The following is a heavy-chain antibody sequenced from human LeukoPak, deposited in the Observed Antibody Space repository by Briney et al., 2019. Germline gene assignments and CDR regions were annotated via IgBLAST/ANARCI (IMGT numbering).Heavy chain of an antibody. D-gene: IGHD6-13*01. CDR1: GGSISSSSYY. Sequence: SETLSLTCTVSGGSISSSSYYWGWIRQPPGKGLEWIGSIYYSGSTYYNPSLKSRVTISVDTSKNQFSLKLSSVTAADTAVYYCARADTAQQLPDYWGQGTLVTVSS. CDR2: IYYSGST. CDR3: ARADTAQQLPDY. J-gene: IGHJ4*02. V-gene: IGHV4-39*07.